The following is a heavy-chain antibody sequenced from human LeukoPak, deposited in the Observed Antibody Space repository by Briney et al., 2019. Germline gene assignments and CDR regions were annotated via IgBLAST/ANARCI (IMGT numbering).Heavy chain of an antibody. J-gene: IGHJ3*02. Sequence: PGGSLRLSCAASGFTFSSYAMSRVRQAPGKGLEWVSAISGSGGSTYYADSVKGRFTISRDNSKNTLYLQMNSLRAEDTAVYYCAKVVRGVLLTGAFDIWGQGTMVTVSS. V-gene: IGHV3-23*01. CDR3: AKVVRGVLLTGAFDI. CDR2: ISGSGGST. D-gene: IGHD3-10*01. CDR1: GFTFSSYA.